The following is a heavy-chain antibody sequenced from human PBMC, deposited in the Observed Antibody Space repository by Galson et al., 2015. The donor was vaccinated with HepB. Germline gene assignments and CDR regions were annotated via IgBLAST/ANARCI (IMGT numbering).Heavy chain of an antibody. Sequence: SLRLSCAASRFTFSTFRMTWVRQAPGKGLEWVANTKQDGSVRHYVDSVKGRFTIFRDNAKKSLYLQMNSLRAEDTAVYYCARFPAGGTTGYWGQGTLVTVSS. V-gene: IGHV3-7*01. CDR3: ARFPAGGTTGY. J-gene: IGHJ4*02. CDR1: RFTFSTFR. CDR2: TKQDGSVR. D-gene: IGHD1-7*01.